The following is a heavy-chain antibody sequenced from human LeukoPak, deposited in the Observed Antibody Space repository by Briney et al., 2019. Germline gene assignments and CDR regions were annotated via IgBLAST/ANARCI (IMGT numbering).Heavy chain of an antibody. CDR3: ARSRTPFYYYGMHV. CDR1: GYIFTDCY. D-gene: IGHD1-1*01. V-gene: IGHV1-2*02. CDR2: IDPNSGGT. Sequence: GASVTVSCKASGYIFTDCYIHWIRQAPGQGLEWMGWIDPNSGGTHHAPNFQGRATMTRGTSSSTVYMDLSRLRSADTAIYYCARSRTPFYYYGMHVWGLGTSVTVSS. J-gene: IGHJ6*02.